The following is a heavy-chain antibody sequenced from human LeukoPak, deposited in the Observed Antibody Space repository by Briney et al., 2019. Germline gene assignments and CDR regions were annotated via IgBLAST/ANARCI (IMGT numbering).Heavy chain of an antibody. CDR2: IKQDGSEK. D-gene: IGHD4-17*01. V-gene: IGHV3-7*01. J-gene: IGHJ5*02. CDR1: GFTFSDYW. CDR3: ARALSTTRYNWFDP. Sequence: GGSLRLSCVASGFTFSDYWMSWVRQTPGKGLEWVANIKQDGSEKYYVDSVKGRFTISRDNSKNTLYLQMNSLRAEDTAVYYCARALSTTRYNWFDPWGQGTLVTVSS.